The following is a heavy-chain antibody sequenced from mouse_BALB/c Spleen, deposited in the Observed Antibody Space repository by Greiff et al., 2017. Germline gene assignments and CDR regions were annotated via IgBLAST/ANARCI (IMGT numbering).Heavy chain of an antibody. D-gene: IGHD1-1*01. Sequence: EVKLMESGGGLVQPGGSRILSCAASGFTFSDYGMAWVRQAPGKGPEWVAFISNLAYSIYYAETVTGRFTISRENAKNTLYLEMSSLRSEDTAMYYCARGSSYWYFDVWGAGTTVTVSS. V-gene: IGHV5-15*02. CDR1: GFTFSDYG. J-gene: IGHJ1*01. CDR3: ARGSSYWYFDV. CDR2: ISNLAYSI.